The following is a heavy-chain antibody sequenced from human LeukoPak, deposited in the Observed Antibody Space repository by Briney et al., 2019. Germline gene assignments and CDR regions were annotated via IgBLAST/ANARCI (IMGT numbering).Heavy chain of an antibody. J-gene: IGHJ4*02. D-gene: IGHD3-22*01. CDR3: ARESRDTYYYDSSGYLGY. V-gene: IGHV3-30-3*01. CDR2: ISYDGSNK. CDR1: GFTFSSYA. Sequence: GGSLRLSCAASGFTFSSYAMHWVRQAPGKGLEWVAVISYDGSNKYYADSVKGRFTISRDNSKSTLYLQMNSLRAEDTAVYYCARESRDTYYYDSSGYLGYWGQGTLVTVSS.